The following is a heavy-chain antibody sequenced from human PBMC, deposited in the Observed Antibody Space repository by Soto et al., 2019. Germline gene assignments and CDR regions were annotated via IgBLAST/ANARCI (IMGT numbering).Heavy chain of an antibody. Sequence: GGSLRLSCAASGFTFCGSAMHWVRQASGKGLEWVGRIRSKANSYATAYAASVKGRFTISRDDSKNTAYLQMNSLRAEDTAVYYCARDSSGWYRGVYYYYGMDVWGQGTTVTVSS. D-gene: IGHD6-19*01. CDR3: ARDSSGWYRGVYYYYGMDV. CDR1: GFTFCGSA. J-gene: IGHJ6*02. V-gene: IGHV3-73*01. CDR2: IRSKANSYAT.